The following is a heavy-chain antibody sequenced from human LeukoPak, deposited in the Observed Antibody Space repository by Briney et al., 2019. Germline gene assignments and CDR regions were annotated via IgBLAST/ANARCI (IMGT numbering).Heavy chain of an antibody. CDR3: AKSSAAYGDEDFDY. D-gene: IGHD4-17*01. Sequence: GGSLRLSCAASGFTFSSYGMHGVRQAPGKGLEWVAVIWYDGSNKYYADSVKGRFTISRDNSKNTLYLQMNSLRAEDTAVYYCAKSSAAYGDEDFDYWGQGTLVTVSS. J-gene: IGHJ4*02. V-gene: IGHV3-33*06. CDR2: IWYDGSNK. CDR1: GFTFSSYG.